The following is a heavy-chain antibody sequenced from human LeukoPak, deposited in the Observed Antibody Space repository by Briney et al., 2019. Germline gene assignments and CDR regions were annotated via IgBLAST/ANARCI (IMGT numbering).Heavy chain of an antibody. D-gene: IGHD6-13*01. V-gene: IGHV3-7*01. J-gene: IGHJ4*02. Sequence: GGSLRLSCAASGFTFSSYWMSWVCQAPGKGLEWVANIKEDGSEKYYVDSVKGRFSIFRDNAKNSLYLQMNSLRAEDTAVYYCARGGGRYSSIEFDHWGQGTLVTVSS. CDR2: IKEDGSEK. CDR3: ARGGGRYSSIEFDH. CDR1: GFTFSSYW.